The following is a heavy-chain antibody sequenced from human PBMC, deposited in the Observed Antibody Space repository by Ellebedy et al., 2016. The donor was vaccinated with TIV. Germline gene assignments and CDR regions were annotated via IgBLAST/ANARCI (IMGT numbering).Heavy chain of an antibody. CDR1: GFTFSSQW. CDR2: INQDGSQK. CDR3: ARQYYFYHMDV. J-gene: IGHJ6*02. Sequence: GESLKISXVASGFTFSSQWMTWVRQGPGKGLEWVANINQDGSQKYYVDSVRGRFAISRDNAENSLSLQMNTLRAEDTAVYYCARQYYFYHMDVWGQGTTVTVSS. V-gene: IGHV3-7*01.